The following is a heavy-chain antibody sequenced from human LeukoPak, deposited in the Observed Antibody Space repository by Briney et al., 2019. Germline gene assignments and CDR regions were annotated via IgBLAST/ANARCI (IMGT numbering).Heavy chain of an antibody. Sequence: SETLSLTCTVSGGSISSYYWSWIRQPPGKGLEWIGYIYTSGSTNYNPSLKSRVTISVDTSKNQFSLKLSSVTAADTAVYYCARGITMAPWFDPWGQGTLVTVSS. V-gene: IGHV4-4*09. CDR2: IYTSGST. J-gene: IGHJ5*02. CDR1: GGSISSYY. D-gene: IGHD3-10*01. CDR3: ARGITMAPWFDP.